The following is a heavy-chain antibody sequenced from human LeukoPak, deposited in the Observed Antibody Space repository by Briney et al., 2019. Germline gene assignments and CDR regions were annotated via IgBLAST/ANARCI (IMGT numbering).Heavy chain of an antibody. Sequence: SQTLSLTCAISGDNVSSNSAAWNWIRQSPSRGLEWLGRTYYRSKWYNDYAVSVKSRITINPDTSKNQFSLQLNSVTPEDTAVYYCARDPGSSGWTLFDYWGQGTLVTVSS. V-gene: IGHV6-1*01. CDR1: GDNVSSNSAA. D-gene: IGHD6-19*01. CDR2: TYYRSKWYN. CDR3: ARDPGSSGWTLFDY. J-gene: IGHJ4*02.